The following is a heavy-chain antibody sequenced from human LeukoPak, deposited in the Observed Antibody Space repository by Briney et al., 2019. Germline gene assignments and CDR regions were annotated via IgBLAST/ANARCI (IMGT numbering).Heavy chain of an antibody. Sequence: PSETLSLTCTVSGGSISSSSYYWGWIRQPPGKGLEWIGSIYYSGSTYYNPSLKSRVTISVDTSKNQFSLELTSVTAADTAVYYCARGLGVVLRDAFDFWGQGTMVNVSP. CDR1: GGSISSSSYY. CDR3: ARGLGVVLRDAFDF. CDR2: IYYSGST. D-gene: IGHD3-16*01. V-gene: IGHV4-39*07. J-gene: IGHJ3*01.